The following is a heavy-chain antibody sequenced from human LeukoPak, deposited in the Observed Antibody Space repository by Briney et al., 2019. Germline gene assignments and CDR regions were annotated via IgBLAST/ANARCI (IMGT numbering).Heavy chain of an antibody. J-gene: IGHJ4*02. Sequence: GASVKFSCKASGYTFTSYYMHWVRQAPGQGLEWMGIINPSGGSTSYAQKFQGRVTMTRDTSTSTVYMELSSLRSEDTAVYYCASSFSGIAADAGYWGQGTLVTVSS. CDR2: INPSGGST. CDR3: ASSFSGIAADAGY. V-gene: IGHV1-46*01. D-gene: IGHD6-13*01. CDR1: GYTFTSYY.